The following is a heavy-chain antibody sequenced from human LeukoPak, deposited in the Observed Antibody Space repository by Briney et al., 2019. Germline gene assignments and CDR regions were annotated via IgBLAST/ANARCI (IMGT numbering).Heavy chain of an antibody. J-gene: IGHJ4*02. CDR1: GVSITTYY. CDR3: ARAYTSWSFDY. V-gene: IGHV4-59*01. D-gene: IGHD2-2*02. Sequence: QWQLQESGPGLVKPSETLSLTCTVPGVSITTYYWSWIRQPPGKGLEWIGFIYYSGNTNYNPSLKSRVTISVDTSKNQFSLKLSSVTAADTAVYYCARAYTSWSFDYWGQGTLVTVSS. CDR2: IYYSGNT.